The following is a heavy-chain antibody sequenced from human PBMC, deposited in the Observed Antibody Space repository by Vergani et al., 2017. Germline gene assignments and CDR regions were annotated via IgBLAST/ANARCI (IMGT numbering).Heavy chain of an antibody. CDR1: GGSISSSNW. J-gene: IGHJ5*02. CDR2: IYHSGST. D-gene: IGHD1-26*01. Sequence: QVQLPESGPGLVKPSGTLSLTCAVSGGSISSSNWWSWVRQPPGKGLEWIGEIYHSGSTNYNPSLKSRGTISVDKSKNQFSLKLSSVTAADTAVYYCARDWLVGAETLYNWFDPWGQGTLVTVSS. CDR3: ARDWLVGAETLYNWFDP. V-gene: IGHV4-4*02.